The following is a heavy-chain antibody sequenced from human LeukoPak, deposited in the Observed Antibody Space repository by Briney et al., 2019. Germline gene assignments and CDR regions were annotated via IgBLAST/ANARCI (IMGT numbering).Heavy chain of an antibody. J-gene: IGHJ2*01. CDR3: ARDHWNGDYDWYFDL. CDR1: GGSVTTSY. V-gene: IGHV4-4*07. CDR2: VYISGDT. Sequence: PSETLSLTCTVSGGSVTTSYWYWSWIRQPAGKGLEWIGRVYISGDTKYNPSLKSRVIMSLDASKNQFSLRLTSVTAADTAVYYCARDHWNGDYDWYFDLWGRGTLVTVSS. D-gene: IGHD4-17*01.